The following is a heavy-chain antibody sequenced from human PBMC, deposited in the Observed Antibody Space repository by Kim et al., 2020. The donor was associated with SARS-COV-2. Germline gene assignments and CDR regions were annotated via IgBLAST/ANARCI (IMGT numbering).Heavy chain of an antibody. V-gene: IGHV4-39*01. Sequence: SETLSLTCTVSGDYISGSRDFWGWIRQPPGRGLDWIGTIYSTGSTYYTPSLKSRVTMSVDTSKNQFSLKLTSVTAADTAVYFCARHKSPQALGPDYWGQGTLVTVSS. CDR1: GDYISGSRDF. J-gene: IGHJ4*02. CDR3: ARHKSPQALGPDY. CDR2: IYSTGST.